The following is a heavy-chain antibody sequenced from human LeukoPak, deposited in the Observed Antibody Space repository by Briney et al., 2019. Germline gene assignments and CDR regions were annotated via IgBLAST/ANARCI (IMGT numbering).Heavy chain of an antibody. V-gene: IGHV1-8*01. CDR2: LSPNSGDT. J-gene: IGHJ4*02. CDR3: VRTPPNWGFDY. D-gene: IGHD7-27*01. Sequence: ASVKVSCKASGYTFTTHDINWVRQATGQGLEWLGWLSPNSGDTGYAQKFQGRVTMTSDSSISTAYMELSSLRSEDTAIYYCVRTPPNWGFDYWGQGTLVTVSS. CDR1: GYTFTTHD.